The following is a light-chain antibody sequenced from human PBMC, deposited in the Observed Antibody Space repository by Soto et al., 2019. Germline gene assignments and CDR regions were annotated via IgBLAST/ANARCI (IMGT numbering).Light chain of an antibody. J-gene: IGKJ4*01. CDR3: QQRSNWHPLT. V-gene: IGKV3-11*01. CDR2: DAS. Sequence: EIVLTQSPATLSLSPGQRATLSCRASQSVSTYLVWYQQKPGQAPRLLIYDASNRATGIPARFSGSGSGTDFTLTISSLEPEDFAVYYCQQRSNWHPLTFGGGTKVEIK. CDR1: QSVSTY.